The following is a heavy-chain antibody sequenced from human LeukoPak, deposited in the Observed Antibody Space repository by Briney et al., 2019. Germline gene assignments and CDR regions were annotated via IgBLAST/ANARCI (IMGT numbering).Heavy chain of an antibody. J-gene: IGHJ6*02. Sequence: SETLSLTCAVYGGSFSGYYWSWIRQPPGKGLEWIGEINHSGSTNYSPSLKSRVTISVDTSKNQFSVKLRSVTAADTAVYYCARSNDPYGMDVWGLGTTVTVSS. CDR1: GGSFSGYY. CDR3: ARSNDPYGMDV. D-gene: IGHD1-1*01. CDR2: INHSGST. V-gene: IGHV4-34*01.